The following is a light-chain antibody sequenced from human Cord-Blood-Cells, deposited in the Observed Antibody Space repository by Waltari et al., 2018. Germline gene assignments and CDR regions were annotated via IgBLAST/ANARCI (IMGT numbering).Light chain of an antibody. CDR1: SSDVGGYNY. V-gene: IGLV2-14*01. CDR2: DVS. CDR3: SSYTSSSTFNWV. J-gene: IGLJ3*02. Sequence: QSALTQPASVSGSPGQSITISCTGTSSDVGGYNYVSWYQQHPGKAPKLMIYDVSKRPSGLSNRFSGSKSGNTASLTISGLQDEDEADYYCSSYTSSSTFNWVFGGGTKLTVL.